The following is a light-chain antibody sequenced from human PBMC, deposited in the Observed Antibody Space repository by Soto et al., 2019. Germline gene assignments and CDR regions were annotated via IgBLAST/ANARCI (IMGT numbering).Light chain of an antibody. CDR1: KLGDKF. CDR2: QDN. Sequence: SYELTQPPSVSVSPGQTASITCSGPKLGDKFASCYQQRPGQSPVLVISQDNKRPSGIPERFSGSNSGNTATLTISGTQAVDEADYYCQAWDSGTYVFGPGTKVTVL. CDR3: QAWDSGTYV. V-gene: IGLV3-1*01. J-gene: IGLJ1*01.